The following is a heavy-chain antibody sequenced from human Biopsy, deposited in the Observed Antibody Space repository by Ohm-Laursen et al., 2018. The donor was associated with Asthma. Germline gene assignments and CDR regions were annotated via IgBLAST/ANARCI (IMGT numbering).Heavy chain of an antibody. J-gene: IGHJ6*02. CDR2: ISVYNGNT. V-gene: IGHV1-18*01. CDR3: ARAVDYSHYYGIDV. D-gene: IGHD3-10*01. CDR1: GYTFNSAG. Sequence: ATVKISCKTSGYTFNSAGISWVRQAPGQGLEWMGWISVYNGNTKVAQKLQDRVTMITDTSTSTAYMELRSLRSDDTAVYFCARAVDYSHYYGIDVWGQGTTVTVS.